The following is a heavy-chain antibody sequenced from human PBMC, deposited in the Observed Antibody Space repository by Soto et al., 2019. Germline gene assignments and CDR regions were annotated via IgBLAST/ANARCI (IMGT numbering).Heavy chain of an antibody. CDR1: GGTFSSYA. CDR3: ASSQCSSTSVEIYYYYYYGMDV. D-gene: IGHD2-2*01. V-gene: IGHV1-69*01. J-gene: IGHJ6*02. CDR2: IIPISGTA. Sequence: QVQLVQSGAEVKKPGSSVKVSCKASGGTFSSYAISWVRQAPGQGLEWMGGIIPISGTANYAQKFQGRGTIPADESTSAAYTELSSLRSEDTAVYYCASSQCSSTSVEIYYYYYYGMDVWGQGTTVTVSS.